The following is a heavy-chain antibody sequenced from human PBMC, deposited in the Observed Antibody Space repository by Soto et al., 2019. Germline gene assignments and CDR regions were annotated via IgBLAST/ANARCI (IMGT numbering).Heavy chain of an antibody. CDR3: ARDLGTIFPYNWFDP. CDR1: GYTFTSYA. CDR2: INAGNGNT. J-gene: IGHJ5*02. V-gene: IGHV1-3*05. D-gene: IGHD3-3*01. Sequence: QVQLVQSGAEEKKPGASVKVSCKASGYTFTSYAMHWVRQAPGQRLEWMGWINAGNGNTKYSQKFQGRVTITRDTSVXTAYMELSSLRSEDTAVYYCARDLGTIFPYNWFDPWGQGTLVTVSS.